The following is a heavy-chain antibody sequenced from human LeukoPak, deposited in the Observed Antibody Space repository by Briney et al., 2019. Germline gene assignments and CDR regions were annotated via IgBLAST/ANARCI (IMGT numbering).Heavy chain of an antibody. V-gene: IGHV3-33*01. D-gene: IGHD3-9*01. Sequence: GRSLRLSCVASRFTFNTYGMHWVRQAPGKGLEGVAVMWYDGSNEYYADSVKGRFSISRDNSKNTLYLQMNSLRVEDTAVYYCARERRYFDWIPDGMDVWGQGTTVTVSS. CDR3: ARERRYFDWIPDGMDV. CDR1: RFTFNTYG. CDR2: MWYDGSNE. J-gene: IGHJ6*02.